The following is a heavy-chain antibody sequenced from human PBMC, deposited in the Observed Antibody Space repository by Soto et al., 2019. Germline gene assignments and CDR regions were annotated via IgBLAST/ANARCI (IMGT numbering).Heavy chain of an antibody. V-gene: IGHV4-59*01. Sequence: PTGTVCLTCNVSVDSMRSYWSWLRQTPGKGLEWIGYIYSSGTSNYNPSLKSRVTISLDTSKSQFSLKLKSVTAADTAVYYCVRGEHHQLALFYYFDYWGQGILVTVSS. CDR3: VRGEHHQLALFYYFDY. CDR2: IYSSGTS. J-gene: IGHJ4*02. D-gene: IGHD1-1*01. CDR1: VDSMRSY.